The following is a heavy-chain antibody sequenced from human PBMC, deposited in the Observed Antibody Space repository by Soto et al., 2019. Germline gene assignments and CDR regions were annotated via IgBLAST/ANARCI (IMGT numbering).Heavy chain of an antibody. J-gene: IGHJ4*02. V-gene: IGHV1-18*04. Sequence: ASVKVSCKASGYTFTSYGISWVRQAPGQGLEWMGWISAYNGNTNYAQKLQGRVTMTTDTSTSTAYMELRSLRSDDTAVYYGATYTAMEQWDTYFDYWGQGTLVTVSS. CDR3: ATYTAMEQWDTYFDY. CDR2: ISAYNGNT. CDR1: GYTFTSYG. D-gene: IGHD5-18*01.